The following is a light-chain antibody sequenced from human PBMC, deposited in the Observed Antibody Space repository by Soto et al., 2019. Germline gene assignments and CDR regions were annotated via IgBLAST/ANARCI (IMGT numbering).Light chain of an antibody. CDR1: QGIINY. V-gene: IGKV1-9*01. J-gene: IGKJ3*01. CDR3: QQLFIYPPT. Sequence: IQLTQSPSSLSASVGDRVTITCRASQGIINYLAWYQQKQGKAPKLLIYGASTLQSGVPSRFGGSGSGTDFTLTVSSLQPEDFATYYCQQLFIYPPTFGPGTKVDI. CDR2: GAS.